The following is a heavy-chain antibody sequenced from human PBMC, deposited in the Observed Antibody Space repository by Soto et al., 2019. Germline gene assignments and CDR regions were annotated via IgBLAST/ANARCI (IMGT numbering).Heavy chain of an antibody. CDR1: GFTFSSYA. CDR3: AKMPGWYHNFAY. D-gene: IGHD2-2*01. J-gene: IGHJ4*02. Sequence: EVQLLESGGGLVQPGGSLRLSCAASGFTFSSYAMSWVRQAPGKGLEWVSAISGSGGSTYYADSVKGRFTISTDNSKNTLYLQMNSLRAEDTAVYYCAKMPGWYHNFAYWGQGTLVTVSS. V-gene: IGHV3-23*01. CDR2: ISGSGGST.